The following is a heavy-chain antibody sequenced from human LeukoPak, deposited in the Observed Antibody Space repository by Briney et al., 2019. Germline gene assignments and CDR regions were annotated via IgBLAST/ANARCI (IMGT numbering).Heavy chain of an antibody. J-gene: IGHJ3*02. Sequence: KPSETLSLTCTVSGGSISSYYWSWIRQPPGKGLEWIGYIYYTGSTNYNPSLKSRVTISVDTSKNQFSLKLSSVTAADTAVYYCARDRTRAFDIWGQGTMVTVSS. CDR1: GGSISSYY. CDR3: ARDRTRAFDI. V-gene: IGHV4-59*01. CDR2: IYYTGST. D-gene: IGHD1-14*01.